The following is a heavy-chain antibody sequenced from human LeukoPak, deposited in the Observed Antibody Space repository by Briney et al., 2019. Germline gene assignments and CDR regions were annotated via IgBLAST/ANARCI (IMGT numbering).Heavy chain of an antibody. J-gene: IGHJ4*02. D-gene: IGHD2-2*01. CDR1: GFTFRSYA. V-gene: IGHV4-39*01. CDR3: ARISIVVVPAYFDY. CDR2: MYYSGST. Sequence: PGGSLRLSCAASGFTFRSYAMQWVRQPPGKGLEWIGSMYYSGSTYYNPSLKSRVTVSVDTSKNQFSLNLSSVTAADTAVYYCARISIVVVPAYFDYWGQGTLVTVSS.